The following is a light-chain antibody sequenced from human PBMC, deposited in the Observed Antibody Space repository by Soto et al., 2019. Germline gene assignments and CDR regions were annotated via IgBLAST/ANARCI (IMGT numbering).Light chain of an antibody. CDR1: QSLLHSNGYNY. Sequence: DIVLTQSPLSLPVTPGEPASISCRSSQSLLHSNGYNYLDWYLQKPGXSPXLLIYLGSNRASGVPDRFSGSGSGTDFTLQVSRVEAEDVGVYDSMPALQTRTCARGTKVDIK. J-gene: IGKJ1*01. CDR2: LGS. CDR3: MPALQTRT. V-gene: IGKV2-28*01.